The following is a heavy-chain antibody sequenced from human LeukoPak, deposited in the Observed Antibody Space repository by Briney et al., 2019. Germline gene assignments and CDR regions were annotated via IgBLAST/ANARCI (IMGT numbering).Heavy chain of an antibody. Sequence: ASVKVSCEASGYTFTGYYMHWVRQAPGQGLEWMGWINPNSGGTNYAQKFQGRVTMTRDTSISTAYMELSRLRSDDTAVYYCARGIGDSSGYQHYWGQGTLVTVSS. V-gene: IGHV1-2*02. CDR2: INPNSGGT. CDR1: GYTFTGYY. J-gene: IGHJ4*02. CDR3: ARGIGDSSGYQHY. D-gene: IGHD3-22*01.